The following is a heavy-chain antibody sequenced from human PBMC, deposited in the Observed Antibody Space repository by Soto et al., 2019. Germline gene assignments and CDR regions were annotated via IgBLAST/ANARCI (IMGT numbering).Heavy chain of an antibody. CDR3: ARGGGIVDN. Sequence: EVQVVESGGDLVQTGGSLRLSCAASGFAFNNDWMTWVRQASGKGLEWVASIKEDGTNTYYADSVRGRFTLSRDNTKNSLYLQMNSLRAEDTAVYYCARGGGIVDNWGQGTRVTVSS. D-gene: IGHD3-10*01. CDR2: IKEDGTNT. V-gene: IGHV3-7*01. J-gene: IGHJ4*02. CDR1: GFAFNNDW.